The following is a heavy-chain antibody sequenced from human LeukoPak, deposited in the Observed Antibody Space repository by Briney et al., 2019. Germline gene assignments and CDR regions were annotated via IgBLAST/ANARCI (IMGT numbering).Heavy chain of an antibody. V-gene: IGHV3-74*01. Sequence: PGGSLRLSCAGSGFTFSNYWGHWVRQAPGKGLVWVSRINVEGTRTDYADSVRGRFTISRDNAKSTLYLQMNSLTAEDTAIYYCARSMGGSNDLWGQGTLVSVSS. CDR3: ARSMGGSNDL. J-gene: IGHJ5*02. D-gene: IGHD4-11*01. CDR2: INVEGTRT. CDR1: GFTFSNYW.